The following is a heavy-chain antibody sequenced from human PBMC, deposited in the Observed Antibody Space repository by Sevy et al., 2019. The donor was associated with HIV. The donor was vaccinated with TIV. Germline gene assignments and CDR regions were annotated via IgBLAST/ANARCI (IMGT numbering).Heavy chain of an antibody. J-gene: IGHJ4*02. CDR2: IKQDGSEK. CDR1: GFTFSSYW. CDR3: ARGGSSGWYSMGYFDY. Sequence: GGSLRLSCAASGFTFSSYWMSWVRQAPGKGLEWVANIKQDGSEKYYVDSVKDRFTISRDNAKNSLYLQMNSRRAEDTAVYYCARGGSSGWYSMGYFDYWGQGTLVTVSS. V-gene: IGHV3-7*03. D-gene: IGHD6-19*01.